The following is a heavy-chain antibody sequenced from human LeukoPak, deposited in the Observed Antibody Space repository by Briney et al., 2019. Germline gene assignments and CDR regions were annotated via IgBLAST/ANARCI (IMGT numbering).Heavy chain of an antibody. CDR3: ARVRGSYYRATFDP. CDR1: GVSFSGYY. V-gene: IGHV4-34*01. D-gene: IGHD1-26*01. CDR2: INHSGST. Sequence: SETLSLTCAVYGVSFSGYYWSWIRQPPGKGLEWIGEINHSGSTNYNPSLKSRVTISVDTSKNQFSLKLSSVTAADTAVYYCARVRGSYYRATFDPWGQGTLVTVSS. J-gene: IGHJ5*02.